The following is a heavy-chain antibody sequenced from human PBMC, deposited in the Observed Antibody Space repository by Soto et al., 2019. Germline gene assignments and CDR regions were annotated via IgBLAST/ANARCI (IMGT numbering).Heavy chain of an antibody. CDR1: GYSFTGYY. Sequence: ASVKVSCKFSGYSFTGYYMHWVRQAPGEGPEWMGWINPDSADTKYAQKFQGRVTMTRDTSITTAYMELSSLRSDDTAVYYCATSSACYSHYAMDVWGQGTTVTVSS. V-gene: IGHV1-2*02. J-gene: IGHJ6*02. D-gene: IGHD2-15*01. CDR2: INPDSADT. CDR3: ATSSACYSHYAMDV.